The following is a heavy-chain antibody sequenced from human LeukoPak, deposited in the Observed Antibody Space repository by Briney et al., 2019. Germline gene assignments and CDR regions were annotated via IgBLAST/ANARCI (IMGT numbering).Heavy chain of an antibody. V-gene: IGHV1-18*01. CDR3: AWYYGSGAPYGMDV. CDR2: ISPYNGNT. CDR1: DYTFITYG. D-gene: IGHD3-10*01. Sequence: ASVKVSCKASDYTFITYGIAWVRQAPGQGLEWMGWISPYNGNTNYAQKFQGRVTVTTDTSTSTAYMELRSLRSDDTAVYYCAWYYGSGAPYGMDVWGQGTTVTVSS. J-gene: IGHJ6*02.